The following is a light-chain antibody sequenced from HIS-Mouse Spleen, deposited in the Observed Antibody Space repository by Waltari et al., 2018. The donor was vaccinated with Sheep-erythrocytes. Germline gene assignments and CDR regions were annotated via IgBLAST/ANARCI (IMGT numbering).Light chain of an antibody. CDR1: SSDVGSYNL. CDR2: EGS. J-gene: IGLJ3*02. Sequence: QSALTQRASVSGSPGQSITISCTGTSSDVGSYNLVSWYKQHPGKAPKLMIYEGSKRPSGVSNRFSGSKSGNTASLTISGLQAEDEADYYCCSYAGSSTPWVFGGGTKLTVL. V-gene: IGLV2-23*01. CDR3: CSYAGSSTPWV.